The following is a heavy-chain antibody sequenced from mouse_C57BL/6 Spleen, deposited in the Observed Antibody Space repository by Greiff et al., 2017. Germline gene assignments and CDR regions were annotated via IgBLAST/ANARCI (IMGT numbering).Heavy chain of an antibody. V-gene: IGHV5-12*01. CDR1: GFTFSDYY. D-gene: IGHD1-1*01. CDR2: ISNGGGST. J-gene: IGHJ2*01. Sequence: EVMLVESGGGLVQPGGSLKLSCAASGFTFSDYYMYWVRQTPEKRLEWVAYISNGGGSTYYPDTVKGRFTISRDNAKNTLYLQMSRLKSEDTAMYYCARQGAFITTVDYWGQGTTLTVSS. CDR3: ARQGAFITTVDY.